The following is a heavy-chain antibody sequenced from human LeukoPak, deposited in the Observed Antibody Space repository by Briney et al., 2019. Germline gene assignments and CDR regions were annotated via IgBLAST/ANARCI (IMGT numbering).Heavy chain of an antibody. CDR2: MNPNSGNT. V-gene: IGHV1-8*01. Sequence: ASVKVSCKASGYTFTSYDINWVRQATGQGLEWMGWMNPNSGNTGYAQKFQGRVTMTRNTSISTAYMELSSLRSEDTAVYYCARGPFSQWEPHDAFDIWGQGTMVTVSS. CDR1: GYTFTSYD. D-gene: IGHD1-26*01. J-gene: IGHJ3*02. CDR3: ARGPFSQWEPHDAFDI.